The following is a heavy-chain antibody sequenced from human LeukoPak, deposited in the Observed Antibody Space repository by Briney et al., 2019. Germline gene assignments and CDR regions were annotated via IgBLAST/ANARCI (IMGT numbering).Heavy chain of an antibody. Sequence: GASVKVSCKASGYTFTSYYMHWVRQAPGQGLEWMGIINPSGGSTSYAQKFQGRVTMTRNTSISTAYMELSSLRSEDTAVYYCAREMAAAGHQRYYYYYYMDVWGKGTTVTVSS. CDR2: INPSGGST. D-gene: IGHD6-13*01. CDR1: GYTFTSYY. CDR3: AREMAAAGHQRYYYYYYMDV. J-gene: IGHJ6*03. V-gene: IGHV1-46*01.